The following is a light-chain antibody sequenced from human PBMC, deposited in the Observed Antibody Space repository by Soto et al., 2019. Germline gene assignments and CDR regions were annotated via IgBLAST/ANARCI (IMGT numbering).Light chain of an antibody. J-gene: IGKJ4*02. V-gene: IGKV3-20*01. CDR2: RAS. Sequence: EIVLTQSPGTLSLSPGETATLSCRASRSVSSNYLAWYQQRPGQAPRLLINRASNRATGIPDRFTGSGSGADFTLTINRLETGDVAVYYCQHYGSSPRTFGGGTEVEIK. CDR3: QHYGSSPRT. CDR1: RSVSSNY.